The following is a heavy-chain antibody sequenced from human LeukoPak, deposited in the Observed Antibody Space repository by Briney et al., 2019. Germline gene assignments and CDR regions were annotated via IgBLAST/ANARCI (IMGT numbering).Heavy chain of an antibody. V-gene: IGHV3-49*03. CDR2: IRSKAYGGTT. D-gene: IGHD3-22*01. CDR3: TGRYYYDSSGYYSFDY. Sequence: GGSLRLSCTASGFTFDDYAMSWFRQAPGKGLEWVGFIRSKAYGGTTEYAASVKGRFTISRDDSKSIAYLQMNSLKTEDTAVYYCTGRYYYDSSGYYSFDYWGQGTLVTVSS. CDR1: GFTFDDYA. J-gene: IGHJ4*02.